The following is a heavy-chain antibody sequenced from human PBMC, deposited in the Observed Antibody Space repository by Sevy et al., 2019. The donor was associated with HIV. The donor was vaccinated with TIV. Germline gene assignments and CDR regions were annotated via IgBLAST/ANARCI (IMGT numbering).Heavy chain of an antibody. CDR2: IYYSGST. CDR3: ARDVFDPDSRGYYPDY. V-gene: IGHV4-30-4*01. D-gene: IGHD3-22*01. Sequence: SESLSLTCTVSGGSISSGDYYWSWIRQPPGKVLEWIGYIYYSGSTYYNPSLKSRVTISVDTSKNQFSLKLSSVTAADTAVYYCARDVFDPDSRGYYPDYWGQGTLVTVSS. CDR1: GGSISSGDYY. J-gene: IGHJ4*02.